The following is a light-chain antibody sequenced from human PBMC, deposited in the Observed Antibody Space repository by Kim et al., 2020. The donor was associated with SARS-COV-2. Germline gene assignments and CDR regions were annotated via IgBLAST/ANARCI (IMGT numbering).Light chain of an antibody. J-gene: IGKJ1*01. V-gene: IGKV3-15*01. Sequence: RSVAPGESATLASGAGQGVSKSAWCQQRPGQAPRLLIYGASTRATGIPARFSGSGSGTEFTLTISSLQSEDFAVYYCQQYNIWRTFGQGTKVDIK. CDR1: QGVSK. CDR3: QQYNIWRT. CDR2: GAS.